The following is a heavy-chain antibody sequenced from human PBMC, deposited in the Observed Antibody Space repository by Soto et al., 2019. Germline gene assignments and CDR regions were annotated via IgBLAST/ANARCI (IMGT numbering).Heavy chain of an antibody. V-gene: IGHV1-69*13. Sequence: SVKVSCKASGGTFGSYAISWVRQAPGQGLEWMGGIIPIFGPANYAQKFQGRVTITAEESTSTAYMELSSLRSEDTAVYYCARDQEDTMIVVVQANYYYGMDVWGQGTTVTVSS. J-gene: IGHJ6*02. D-gene: IGHD3-22*01. CDR2: IIPIFGPA. CDR3: ARDQEDTMIVVVQANYYYGMDV. CDR1: GGTFGSYA.